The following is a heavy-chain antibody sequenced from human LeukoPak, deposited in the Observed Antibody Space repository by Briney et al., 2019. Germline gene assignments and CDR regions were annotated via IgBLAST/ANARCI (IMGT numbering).Heavy chain of an antibody. V-gene: IGHV3-66*01. J-gene: IGHJ4*02. CDR1: GFTVSSNY. CDR3: VRTPGCGGDCYHFDY. D-gene: IGHD2-21*02. CDR2: IYSGGST. Sequence: GGSLRLSCAASGFTVSSNYMSWVRQAPGKGLEWVSVIYSGGSTYYADSVKGRFTISRDNSKNTLYLQMNSLRAEDTAVYYCVRTPGCGGDCYHFDYWGQGTLVTVSS.